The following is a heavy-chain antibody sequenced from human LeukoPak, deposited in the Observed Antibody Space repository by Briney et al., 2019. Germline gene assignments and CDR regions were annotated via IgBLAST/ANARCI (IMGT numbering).Heavy chain of an antibody. CDR1: GFSFSNCW. CDR3: ARALYGDSVGADT. J-gene: IGHJ5*02. CDR2: IDEGGSRT. D-gene: IGHD4-17*01. Sequence: PGGSLRLSCAASGFSFSNCWVYWVRQAPGKGLVWVSRIDEGGSRTIYADSVKGRLTISRDNTKNTLYLQMNGLRAEDTAVYYCARALYGDSVGADTWGQGTLVTVSS. V-gene: IGHV3-74*01.